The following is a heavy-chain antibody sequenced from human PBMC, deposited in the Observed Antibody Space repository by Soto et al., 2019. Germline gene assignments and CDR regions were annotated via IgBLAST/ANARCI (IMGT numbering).Heavy chain of an antibody. CDR1: GFTFSYYG. V-gene: IGHV3-30*18. D-gene: IGHD2-2*01. J-gene: IGHJ4*02. CDR3: AKGGRIPTSSVDY. Sequence: GGSLRLSCAASGFTFSYYGLHWVRHAPGKGLEWVAGISYGGSNRYYGDSVKGRFSISRDNPNNTLYLQMNSLRDEDTAVYYCAKGGRIPTSSVDYWGQGTLVTVSS. CDR2: ISYGGSNR.